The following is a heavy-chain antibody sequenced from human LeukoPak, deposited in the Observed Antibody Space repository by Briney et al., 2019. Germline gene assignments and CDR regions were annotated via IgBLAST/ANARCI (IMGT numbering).Heavy chain of an antibody. CDR2: INSDGSST. CDR3: AELGITMIGGV. J-gene: IGHJ6*04. CDR1: GFTFSSYE. V-gene: IGHV3-74*01. Sequence: GGSLRLSCAASGFTFSSYEMNWVRQAPGKGLVWVSRINSDGSSTSYADSVKGRFTISRDNAKNSLYLQMNSLRAEDTAVYYCAELGITMIGGVWGKGTTVTISS. D-gene: IGHD3-10*02.